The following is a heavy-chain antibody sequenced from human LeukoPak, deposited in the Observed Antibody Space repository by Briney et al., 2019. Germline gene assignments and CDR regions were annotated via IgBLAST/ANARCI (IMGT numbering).Heavy chain of an antibody. D-gene: IGHD3-22*01. CDR1: GFTFSNAW. J-gene: IGHJ4*02. V-gene: IGHV3-15*01. Sequence: GGSLRLSCVDSGFTFSNAWMSWVRQAPGKGLEWVGRIKSKTDGGTTDYAAPVKGRFIISRDDSKNTLYLQMNSLKTEDTAVYYCTTDDYYDSSGYYSFGGYWGQGTLVTVSS. CDR2: IKSKTDGGTT. CDR3: TTDDYYDSSGYYSFGGY.